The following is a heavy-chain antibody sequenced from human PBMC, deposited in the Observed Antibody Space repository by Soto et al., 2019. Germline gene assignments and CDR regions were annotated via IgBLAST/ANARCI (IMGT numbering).Heavy chain of an antibody. V-gene: IGHV4-34*01. D-gene: IGHD3-22*01. CDR1: GGSFSGYY. CDR3: ATYSSGYYGPH. CDR2: INHSGST. Sequence: PSETLSLTCAVYGGSFSGYYWSWIRQPPGKGLEWIGEINHSGSTNYNPSLKSRVTISVDTSKNQFSLKLSSVTAADTAVYYCATYSSGYYGPHWGRGTLVTVSS. J-gene: IGHJ4*02.